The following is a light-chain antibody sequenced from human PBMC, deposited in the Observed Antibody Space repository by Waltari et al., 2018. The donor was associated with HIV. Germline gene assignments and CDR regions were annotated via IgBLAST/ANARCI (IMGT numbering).Light chain of an antibody. J-gene: IGLJ2*01. V-gene: IGLV2-8*01. Sequence: QSALTQPPSASGSPGQSVTISCTGTSSDVGGYNYVSWYQQHPGKAPKLMICEVSKRPSGVPDRFSGSKSGNTASLTVSGLQAEDEADYYCSSYAGTNGMIFGGGTKLTVL. CDR1: SSDVGGYNY. CDR2: EVS. CDR3: SSYAGTNGMI.